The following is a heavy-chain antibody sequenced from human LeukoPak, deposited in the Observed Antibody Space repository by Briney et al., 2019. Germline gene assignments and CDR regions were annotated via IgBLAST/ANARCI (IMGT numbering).Heavy chain of an antibody. J-gene: IGHJ3*02. CDR2: INPNSGGT. V-gene: IGHV1-2*02. CDR3: ARDGLDGMDSFDI. D-gene: IGHD6-19*01. Sequence: ASVKVSLMSSGYTFTDYYMHWVRQAPGQGLEWMGWINPNSGGTNYAQKFQGRVTMTRDTSISTAYMELSRLRSDDTAVYFCARDGLDGMDSFDIWGQGTMLTVSS. CDR1: GYTFTDYY.